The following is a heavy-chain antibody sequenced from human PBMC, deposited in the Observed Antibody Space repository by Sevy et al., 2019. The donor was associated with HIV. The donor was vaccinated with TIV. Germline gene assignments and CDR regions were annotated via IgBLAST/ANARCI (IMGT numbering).Heavy chain of an antibody. CDR2: IKQDGSER. CDR1: GFTFSSYW. Sequence: GGSLRLSCAASGFTFSSYWLNWVRQAPGKGLEWVANIKQDGSERYYVHSVKGRFTISRDNSKNTLYLQMNSLRAEDTAVYYCAIETAPATLDYWGQGTLVTVSS. J-gene: IGHJ4*02. D-gene: IGHD2-2*01. CDR3: AIETAPATLDY. V-gene: IGHV3-7*03.